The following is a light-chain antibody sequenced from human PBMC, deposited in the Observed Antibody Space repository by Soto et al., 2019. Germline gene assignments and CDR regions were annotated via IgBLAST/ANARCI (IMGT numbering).Light chain of an antibody. V-gene: IGLV1-40*01. Sequence: QSVLTQPPSVSGAPGQRVTISCTGSNSNIGAGLEVHWYQQLPRAAPKLLIYGNNNRPSGVPDRFSASRSGTSASLAITGLQAEDEADYFCKSLDTRLSGSKIFGGGTKLTVL. CDR2: GNN. J-gene: IGLJ2*01. CDR1: NSNIGAGLE. CDR3: KSLDTRLSGSKI.